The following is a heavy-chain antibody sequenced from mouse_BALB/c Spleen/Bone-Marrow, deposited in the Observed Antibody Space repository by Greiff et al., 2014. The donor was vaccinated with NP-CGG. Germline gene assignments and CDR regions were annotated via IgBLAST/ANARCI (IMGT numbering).Heavy chain of an antibody. Sequence: VQLQQSGTVLARPGASVKMSCKASGYTFTSYWMHWVKQRPGQGLEWIGAIYPGNSDTSYNQKFKGKAKLTAVTSTSTAYMELSSLTNEDSAVYYCTGVITAVLATRAMDYWGQGSTVTVSS. V-gene: IGHV1-5*01. CDR2: IYPGNSDT. CDR1: GYTFTSYW. D-gene: IGHD1-1*01. J-gene: IGHJ4*01. CDR3: TGVITAVLATRAMDY.